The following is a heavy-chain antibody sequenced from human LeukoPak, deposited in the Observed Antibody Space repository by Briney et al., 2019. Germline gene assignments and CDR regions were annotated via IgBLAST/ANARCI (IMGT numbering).Heavy chain of an antibody. CDR1: GFPFSSYG. J-gene: IGHJ6*02. Sequence: GSLRLSCAASGFPFSSYGMHWVRQAPGKGLEWVAVISYDGSNKYYADSVKGRFTISRDNSKNTLYLQMNSLRAEDTAVYYCAKEQARSHGMDVWGQGTTVTVSS. CDR2: ISYDGSNK. V-gene: IGHV3-30*18. CDR3: AKEQARSHGMDV.